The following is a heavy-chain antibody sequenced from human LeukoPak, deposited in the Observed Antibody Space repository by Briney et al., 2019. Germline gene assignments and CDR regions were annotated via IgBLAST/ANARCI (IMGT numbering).Heavy chain of an antibody. V-gene: IGHV4-59*01. D-gene: IGHD2-2*01. J-gene: IGHJ5*02. CDR1: GGSISSYY. CDR3: AAVGSVVAKYQLLQIPPAGFDP. Sequence: PSETLSLTCTVSGGSISSYYWSWIRQPPGKGLEWIGYIYYSGSTNYNPSLKSRVTISVDTSKNQFSLKLSSVTAADTAVYYCAAVGSVVAKYQLLQIPPAGFDPWGQGTLVTVSS. CDR2: IYYSGST.